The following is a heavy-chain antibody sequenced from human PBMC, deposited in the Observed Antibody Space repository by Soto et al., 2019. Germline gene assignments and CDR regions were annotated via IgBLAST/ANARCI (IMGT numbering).Heavy chain of an antibody. V-gene: IGHV1-18*01. CDR3: ARDEGGYDILTGYYKAHHFDQ. Sequence: QVQLVQSGAEVKRPGDSAKVSCQASGYTFGHFYITWVRQAPGQGLEWMGAISPHNRNTNYAEKFRGRVTMTTDTSTTTAYMELRSLRSDDTAVYYCARDEGGYDILTGYYKAHHFDQWGQGALVTVSS. J-gene: IGHJ4*02. D-gene: IGHD3-9*01. CDR1: GYTFGHFY. CDR2: ISPHNRNT.